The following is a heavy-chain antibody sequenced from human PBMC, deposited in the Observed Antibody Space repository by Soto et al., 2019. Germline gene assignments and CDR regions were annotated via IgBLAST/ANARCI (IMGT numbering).Heavy chain of an antibody. V-gene: IGHV4-30-4*01. CDR1: GGSISSGDYY. D-gene: IGHD2-21*02. CDR2: IYYSGST. J-gene: IGHJ4*02. Sequence: PSETLSLACTVPGGSISSGDYYWSWIRQPPGKGLEWIGYIYYSGSTYYNPSLKSRVTISVDTSKNQFSLKLSSVTAADTAVYYCARDGNGDEGDPYYYAYSGRGTFVTVSS. CDR3: ARDGNGDEGDPYYYAY.